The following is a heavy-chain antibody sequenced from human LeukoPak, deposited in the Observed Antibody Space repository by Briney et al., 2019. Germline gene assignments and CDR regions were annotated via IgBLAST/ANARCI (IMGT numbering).Heavy chain of an antibody. CDR2: ISSSGSTI. CDR3: ARDCSGGNCYRDPTFDY. Sequence: GGSLRLSCAASGFTLSDYYMSWIRQAPGKGLEWVSYISSSGSTIYYADSVKGRFAISRDNAKNSLYLQMNTLRAEDTAVYYCARDCSGGNCYRDPTFDYWGQGTLVTVSS. J-gene: IGHJ4*02. V-gene: IGHV3-11*04. CDR1: GFTLSDYY. D-gene: IGHD2-15*01.